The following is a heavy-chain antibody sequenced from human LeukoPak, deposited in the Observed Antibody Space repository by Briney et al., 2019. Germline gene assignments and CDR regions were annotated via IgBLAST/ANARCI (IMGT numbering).Heavy chain of an antibody. Sequence: PGGSLRLSCAASGFTFSSYDMHWVRHATGRGLEWVSSIGTAADTYYPGSVKGRFTTSRENAKNSLYLQMNSLRAGDTAVYYCARGPIVGITETKGYFDHWGQGILVTVSS. CDR3: ARGPIVGITETKGYFDH. D-gene: IGHD1-7*01. J-gene: IGHJ4*02. CDR2: IGTAADT. CDR1: GFTFSSYD. V-gene: IGHV3-13*01.